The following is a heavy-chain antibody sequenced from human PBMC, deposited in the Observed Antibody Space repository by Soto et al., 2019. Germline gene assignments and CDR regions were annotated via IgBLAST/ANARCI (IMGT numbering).Heavy chain of an antibody. Sequence: QVQLVQSGAEVKKPGSSVKVSCKASGGTFSSYAISWVRQAPGQGLEWMGGIIPIFGTANYAQKFQGRVKINPDKIPGTALMGLRSLRSEETAGLLLAREGWGDILGGTACPFYYYYGMDVWGQGTTVTVSS. CDR3: AREGWGDILGGTACPFYYYYGMDV. J-gene: IGHJ6*02. V-gene: IGHV1-69*06. D-gene: IGHD2-15*01. CDR1: GGTFSSYA. CDR2: IIPIFGTA.